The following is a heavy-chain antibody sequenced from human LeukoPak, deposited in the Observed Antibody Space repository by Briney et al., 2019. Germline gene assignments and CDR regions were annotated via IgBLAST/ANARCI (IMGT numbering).Heavy chain of an antibody. D-gene: IGHD3-22*01. CDR2: ISGSGGST. J-gene: IGHJ3*02. Sequence: SGGSLRLSCAASGFTFSSYAMSWVRQAPGKGLEWVSAISGSGGSTYYVDSVKGRFTISRDNSKNTLYLQMNSLRAEDTAVYYCAKDLDSSGNFWGTDAFDIWGQGTMVPVSS. CDR1: GFTFSSYA. CDR3: AKDLDSSGNFWGTDAFDI. V-gene: IGHV3-23*01.